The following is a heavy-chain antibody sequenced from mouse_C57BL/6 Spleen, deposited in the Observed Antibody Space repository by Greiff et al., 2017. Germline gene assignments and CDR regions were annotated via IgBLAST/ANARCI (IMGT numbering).Heavy chain of an antibody. V-gene: IGHV1-78*01. CDR2: IYPRDGST. D-gene: IGHD1-1*01. J-gene: IGHJ1*03. Sequence: QVQLQQSDAELVKPGASVKLSCKVSGYTFTDHTIHWMKQRPEQGLEWIGYIYPRDGSTQYNEKFKGKATLTADKSSSTAYLQLNSLTSEYSAVYFCARGDYGSFYWYFDVWGTGTTVTVSS. CDR1: GYTFTDHT. CDR3: ARGDYGSFYWYFDV.